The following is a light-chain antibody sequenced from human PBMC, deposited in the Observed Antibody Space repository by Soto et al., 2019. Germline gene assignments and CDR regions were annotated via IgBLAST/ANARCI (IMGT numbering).Light chain of an antibody. J-gene: IGLJ3*02. CDR3: ATWEDNLTARV. CDR2: RDS. CDR1: SSNIGNNY. V-gene: IGLV1-47*01. Sequence: QSVLIQPPSASGTPGQRVTVSCYGSSSNIGNNYVYWFQQLPGAAPKLLIYRDSERPSGVPDRISGSKSGTSASLAISGLQSEDEAVYYCATWEDNLTARVFGGGTKLTVL.